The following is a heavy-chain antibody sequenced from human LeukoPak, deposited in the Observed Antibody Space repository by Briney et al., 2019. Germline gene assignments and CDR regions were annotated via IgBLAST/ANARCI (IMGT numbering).Heavy chain of an antibody. CDR1: GYTFTSYY. Sequence: ASVKVSCKASGYTFTSYYMHWVRQAPGQGLEWMGIINPSGGSTSYAQKFQGRVTMTRDTSTSTVYMELSSLRSEDTAVYYCARDRRGNHYGSGSYYILGYWGQGTLVTVSS. CDR2: INPSGGST. CDR3: ARDRRGNHYGSGSYYILGY. J-gene: IGHJ4*02. D-gene: IGHD3-10*01. V-gene: IGHV1-46*01.